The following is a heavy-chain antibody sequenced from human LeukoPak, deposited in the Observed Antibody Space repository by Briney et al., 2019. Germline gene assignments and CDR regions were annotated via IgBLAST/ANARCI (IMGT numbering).Heavy chain of an antibody. CDR2: IWYDGSNK. Sequence: PGGVLRLSCAASGFTFSSYGMHWVRQAPGKGLEWVAVIWYDGSNKYYADSVKGRFTISRDNSKNTLYLQMNSLRAEDTAVCYCARARYCSSTSCYYHYYYYGMDVWGKGTTVTVSS. D-gene: IGHD2-2*01. J-gene: IGHJ6*04. V-gene: IGHV3-33*01. CDR3: ARARYCSSTSCYYHYYYYGMDV. CDR1: GFTFSSYG.